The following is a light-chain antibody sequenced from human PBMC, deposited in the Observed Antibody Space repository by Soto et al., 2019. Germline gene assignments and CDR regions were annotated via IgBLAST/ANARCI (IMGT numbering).Light chain of an antibody. V-gene: IGLV1-44*01. CDR2: AND. J-gene: IGLJ3*02. CDR1: SSDIGSNS. Sequence: QSVLTQPPSASRTPGQRVTIPCSGISSDIGSNSVNWYQQLPGAAPRLLIYANDHRPSGVPDRFSASKSGTSASLAISGVRSEDEAFYYCATWSDSLKGWVFGGGTKLPVL. CDR3: ATWSDSLKGWV.